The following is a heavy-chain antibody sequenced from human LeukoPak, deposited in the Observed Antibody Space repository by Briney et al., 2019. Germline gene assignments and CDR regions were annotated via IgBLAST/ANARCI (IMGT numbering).Heavy chain of an antibody. CDR1: GYTFTSYG. CDR2: ISAYNGNT. J-gene: IGHJ5*02. V-gene: IGHV1-18*01. CDR3: ASHRAYGDYVSWFDP. Sequence: GASVKVSCKASGYTFTSYGISWVRQAPGQGLEWMGWISAYNGNTNYAQKLQGRVTMTTDTSTSTAYMELRSLRSDDTAVYYCASHRAYGDYVSWFDPWGQGTLVTVSS. D-gene: IGHD4-17*01.